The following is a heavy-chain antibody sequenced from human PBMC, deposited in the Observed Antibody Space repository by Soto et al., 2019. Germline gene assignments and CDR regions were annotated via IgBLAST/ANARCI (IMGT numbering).Heavy chain of an antibody. CDR1: GFTFSTYW. V-gene: IGHV3-74*01. Sequence: EVQLVESGGGLVQPGGCLRLSCAASGFTFSTYWIHLVRQAPGKGLVWVSRISGDGSSTSYADSVKGRFTISRANAKNTLYLQINGLTAEDTAVHYCARGVIDPVDYWGQGCMVTVSS. J-gene: IGHJ4*02. CDR2: ISGDGSST. D-gene: IGHD6-13*01. CDR3: ARGVIDPVDY.